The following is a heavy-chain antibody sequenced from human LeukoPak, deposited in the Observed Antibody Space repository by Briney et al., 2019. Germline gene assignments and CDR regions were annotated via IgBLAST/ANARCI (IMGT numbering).Heavy chain of an antibody. D-gene: IGHD5-12*01. Sequence: SETLSLACTVSGGSISTYYWSWIRQPPGKGLEWIGYIYYSGSTNYNPSLKGRVTISVDTSKNQFSLKLSSVTAADTAVYYCARRGYDFAFDIWGQGTVVTVSS. CDR3: ARRGYDFAFDI. V-gene: IGHV4-59*08. CDR2: IYYSGST. J-gene: IGHJ3*02. CDR1: GGSISTYY.